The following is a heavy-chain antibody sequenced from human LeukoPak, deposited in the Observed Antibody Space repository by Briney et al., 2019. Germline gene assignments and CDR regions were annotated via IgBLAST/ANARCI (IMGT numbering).Heavy chain of an antibody. J-gene: IGHJ4*02. CDR2: ISSSGSTI. CDR3: AKDPRVTITVTFYFEY. Sequence: WGSLRLSCAASGFTFSSYEMNWVGQAPGKGLEWVSYISSSGSTIYYADSVKGRFTISRDNSKNTLYLQMNSLRAEDTAVYYCAKDPRVTITVTFYFEYWGQGTLVTVSS. CDR1: GFTFSSYE. D-gene: IGHD4-17*01. V-gene: IGHV3-48*03.